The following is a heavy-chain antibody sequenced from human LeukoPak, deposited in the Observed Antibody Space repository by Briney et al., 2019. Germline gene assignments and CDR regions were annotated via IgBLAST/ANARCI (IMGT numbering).Heavy chain of an antibody. Sequence: TGGSLRLSCAASGFTFSSYAMSWVRQAPGKGLMWVSAISGSGGSTYYADSVKGRFTISRDNSKNTLYLQMNSLRAEDTAVYYCAKSLANYYDSSGYFYWGQGTLVTVSS. CDR1: GFTFSSYA. J-gene: IGHJ4*02. V-gene: IGHV3-23*01. D-gene: IGHD3-22*01. CDR3: AKSLANYYDSSGYFY. CDR2: ISGSGGST.